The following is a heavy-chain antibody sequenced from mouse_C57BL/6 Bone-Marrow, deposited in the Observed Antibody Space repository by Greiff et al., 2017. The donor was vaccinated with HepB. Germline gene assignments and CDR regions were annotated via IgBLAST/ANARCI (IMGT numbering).Heavy chain of an antibody. Sequence: VQLKQSGPELVKPGASVKISCKASGYSFTDYNMNWVKQSNGKSLEWIGVINPNYGTTSYNQKFKGKATLTVDQSSSTAYMQLNSLTSEDSAVYYCARYINVSPYYAMDYWGQGTSVTVSS. CDR2: INPNYGTT. CDR1: GYSFTDYN. D-gene: IGHD1-1*01. J-gene: IGHJ4*01. CDR3: ARYINVSPYYAMDY. V-gene: IGHV1-39*01.